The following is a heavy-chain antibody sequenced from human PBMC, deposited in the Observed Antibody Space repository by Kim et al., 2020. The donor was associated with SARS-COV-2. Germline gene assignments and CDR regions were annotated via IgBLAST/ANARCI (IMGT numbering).Heavy chain of an antibody. J-gene: IGHJ6*01. Sequence: GGSLRLSCAAYGGTVRSGEMNGVRRAPGKGVEGDSYSSRSGSTIYYADSEKGRFTISRDNAKHSLYLQRNSRRAEDTAVVYCARSADAGGSGSDALYYY. CDR3: ARSADAGGSGSDALYYY. D-gene: IGHD3-10*01. CDR1: GGTVRSGE. V-gene: IGHV3-48*03. CDR2: SSRSGSTI.